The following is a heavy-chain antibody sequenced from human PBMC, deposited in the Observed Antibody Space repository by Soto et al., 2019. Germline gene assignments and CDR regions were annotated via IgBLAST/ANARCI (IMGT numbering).Heavy chain of an antibody. CDR3: RYYYGSGSYSARPLNNYYGMDV. Sequence: PSDTLSLTCTVSCGSISRQYWSWLRQPPGKGLEWIGYIYYSGSTNYNPSLKSRVTISIDTSRNQFSLELRSVTAADTAAYYCRYYYGSGSYSARPLNNYYGMDVWGQGTTVTVSS. D-gene: IGHD3-10*01. CDR2: IYYSGST. V-gene: IGHV4-59*07. CDR1: CGSISRQY. J-gene: IGHJ6*02.